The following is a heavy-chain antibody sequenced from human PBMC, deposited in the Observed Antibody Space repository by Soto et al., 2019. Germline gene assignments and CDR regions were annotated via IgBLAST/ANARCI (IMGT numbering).Heavy chain of an antibody. Sequence: PRGSLRLSCAASGFTFSSYGMHWVRQAPGKGLEWVAVIWYDGSNKYYADSVKGRFTISRDNSKNTLYLQMNSLRAEDTAVYYCARDKTYYYDSSGYYYGNYFDYPDQGTLVTVSS. CDR1: GFTFSSYG. V-gene: IGHV3-33*01. D-gene: IGHD3-22*01. J-gene: IGHJ4*02. CDR3: ARDKTYYYDSSGYYYGNYFDY. CDR2: IWYDGSNK.